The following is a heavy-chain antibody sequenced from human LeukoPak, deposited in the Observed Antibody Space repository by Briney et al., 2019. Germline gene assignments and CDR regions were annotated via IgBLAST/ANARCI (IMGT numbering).Heavy chain of an antibody. CDR1: GFTFSNYA. J-gene: IGHJ3*02. V-gene: IGHV3-30*02. D-gene: IGHD1/OR15-1a*01. CDR3: AKDLNTFSGASDI. CDR2: IRSDGNSQ. Sequence: GESLRLSCAASGFTFSNYAMHWVRHAPGKGLEWVAFIRSDGNSQYYADSMKGRFTISRDNSKNTLSLQVNSLRAEDTAIYYCAKDLNTFSGASDIWGQGTMVTVSS.